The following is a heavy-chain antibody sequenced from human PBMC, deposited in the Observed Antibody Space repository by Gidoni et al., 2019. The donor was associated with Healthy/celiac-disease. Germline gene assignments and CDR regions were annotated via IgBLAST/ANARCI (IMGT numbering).Heavy chain of an antibody. Sequence: EVQLLESGGGLVQPGVSLIPSCAPSGFPLRSYAMSWVRQAPGKGLEWVSSISGSGGKTYYADSVKGRFTISRDNSKNTLYLQMNSLRAEDTAVYYCAKDLETGTTGWFDPWGQGTLVTVSS. V-gene: IGHV3-23*01. CDR2: ISGSGGKT. J-gene: IGHJ5*02. CDR3: AKDLETGTTGWFDP. D-gene: IGHD1-1*01. CDR1: GFPLRSYA.